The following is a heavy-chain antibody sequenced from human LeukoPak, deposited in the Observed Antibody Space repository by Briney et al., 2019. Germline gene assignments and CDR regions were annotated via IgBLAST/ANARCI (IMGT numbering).Heavy chain of an antibody. D-gene: IGHD2-2*01. V-gene: IGHV3-23*01. CDR1: GGSINSSSYY. CDR3: ARKFGGYCSGTSCQINFDY. CDR2: ISASTGST. J-gene: IGHJ4*02. Sequence: ETLSLTCTVSGGSINSSSYYWGWIRQAPGKGLEWVSTISASTGSTYYADSVKGRFTVSRDNSKNTLYLQMNSLRAEDTAVYYCARKFGGYCSGTSCQINFDYWGQGTLVTVSS.